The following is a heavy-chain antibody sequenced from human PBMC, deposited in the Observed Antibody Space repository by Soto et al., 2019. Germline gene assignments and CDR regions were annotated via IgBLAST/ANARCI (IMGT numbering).Heavy chain of an antibody. Sequence: GGSLRLSCAASGFTFDDYAMHWVRQAPGKGLEWVSGISWNSGSIGYADSVKGRFTISRDNAKNSLYLQMNSLRAEDTALYYCAKDMITGSSSSDYYYYYMDVWGKGTTVTVSS. CDR3: AKDMITGSSSSDYYYYYMDV. J-gene: IGHJ6*03. V-gene: IGHV3-9*01. CDR1: GFTFDDYA. CDR2: ISWNSGSI. D-gene: IGHD6-13*01.